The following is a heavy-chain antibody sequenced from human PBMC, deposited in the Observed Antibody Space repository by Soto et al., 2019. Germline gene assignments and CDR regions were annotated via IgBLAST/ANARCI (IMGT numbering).Heavy chain of an antibody. J-gene: IGHJ4*02. D-gene: IGHD6-19*01. CDR1: GFTFSSYA. CDR2: ISGSGIST. Sequence: EVQLLESGGGLVQPGGSLRLSCEASGFTFSSYAMSWVRQAPGKGLEWVSAISGSGISTYYADSVKGRFTISRDNSKNTLYLQMNSLRAEDTAVYYCAKDRGYSTGWEPFDYWGQGTLVTVSS. CDR3: AKDRGYSTGWEPFDY. V-gene: IGHV3-23*01.